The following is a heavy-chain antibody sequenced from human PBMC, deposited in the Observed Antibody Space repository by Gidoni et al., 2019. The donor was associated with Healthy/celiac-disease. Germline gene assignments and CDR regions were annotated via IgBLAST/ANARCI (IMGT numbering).Heavy chain of an antibody. Sequence: QVQLVQSGAEVKKPGSSVKVSCKASGGTFSSYTISWVRQAPGQGLEWMGRIIPILGIANYAQKFQGRVTITADKSTSTAYMELSSLRSEDTAVYYCASSFHDYGGNSHDYWGQGTLVTVSS. J-gene: IGHJ4*02. CDR2: IIPILGIA. CDR1: GGTFSSYT. V-gene: IGHV1-69*02. D-gene: IGHD4-17*01. CDR3: ASSFHDYGGNSHDY.